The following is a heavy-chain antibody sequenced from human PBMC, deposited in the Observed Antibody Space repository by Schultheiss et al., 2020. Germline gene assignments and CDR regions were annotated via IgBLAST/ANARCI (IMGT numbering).Heavy chain of an antibody. D-gene: IGHD3-3*01. CDR3: ARGEAYDFWSGYPNYYYYYGMDV. V-gene: IGHV4-61*05. J-gene: IGHJ6*02. CDR2: IYYSGST. Sequence: SVTLSLTCTVSGGSISSSSYYWGWIRQPPGKGLEWIGYIYYSGSTNYNPSLKSRVTISVDTSKNQFSLKLSSVTAADTAVYYCARGEAYDFWSGYPNYYYYYGMDVWGQGTTVIGS. CDR1: GGSISSSSYY.